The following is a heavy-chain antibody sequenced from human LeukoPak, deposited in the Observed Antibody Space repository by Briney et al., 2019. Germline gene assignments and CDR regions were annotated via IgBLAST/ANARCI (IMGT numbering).Heavy chain of an antibody. V-gene: IGHV3-43D*04. Sequence: GGSLRLSCAASGFRFDEYGMHWVRQVPGKGLEWVSHIAWDGVTTYYADAVQGRFTISRDNRKNSVYLQMNNLRPEDTALYYCAKGAYGFPPGYYMDVWGKGTWVTVSS. CDR2: IAWDGVTT. CDR1: GFRFDEYG. D-gene: IGHD3-10*01. J-gene: IGHJ6*03. CDR3: AKGAYGFPPGYYMDV.